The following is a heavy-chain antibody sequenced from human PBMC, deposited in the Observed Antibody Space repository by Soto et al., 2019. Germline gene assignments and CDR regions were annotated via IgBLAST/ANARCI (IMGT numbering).Heavy chain of an antibody. CDR2: FVPMYGTP. J-gene: IGHJ6*02. CDR3: ARAVVVGALYYGMDV. V-gene: IGHV1-69*01. Sequence: QVQLEQSGAEVKKAGSSVRVSCQASGGTFRSYGISWVRQAPGQGLEWMGGFVPMYGTPNYAQRFLGRVTITADQTTSTAYMELSSLRSEDTAVYYCARAVVVGALYYGMDVWGQGTTVTVSS. D-gene: IGHD2-21*01. CDR1: GGTFRSYG.